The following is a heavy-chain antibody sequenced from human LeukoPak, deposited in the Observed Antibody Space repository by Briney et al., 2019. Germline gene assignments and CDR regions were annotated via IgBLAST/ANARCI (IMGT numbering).Heavy chain of an antibody. CDR2: ISSSDGTA. CDR1: GFTFSHSA. CDR3: AKAPLSNNWSPYS. V-gene: IGHV3-23*01. Sequence: GGSLRLSCAASGFTFSHSAMSWVRQAPGKGLEWVSVISSSDGTAYYADSVKGRFTISRDNSRNTLYLQMNSLRAEDTAVYYCAKAPLSNNWSPYSWGQRTLVTVSS. D-gene: IGHD6-13*01. J-gene: IGHJ4*02.